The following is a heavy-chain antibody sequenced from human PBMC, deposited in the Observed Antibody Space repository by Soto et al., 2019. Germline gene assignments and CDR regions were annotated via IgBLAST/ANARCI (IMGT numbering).Heavy chain of an antibody. CDR2: ISYDGSNK. V-gene: IGHV3-30-3*01. J-gene: IGHJ4*02. Sequence: AGGPLSLSSAASGFTFSSYAMHWVRQAPGKGLEWVALISYDGSNKYYADSVKGRFTISRDNSKNTLYLQMNSLRAGDTAVYYCARGRPSSSGYYYDPWAYWGQGTLVTVSS. CDR3: ARGRPSSSGYYYDPWAY. CDR1: GFTFSSYA. D-gene: IGHD3-22*01.